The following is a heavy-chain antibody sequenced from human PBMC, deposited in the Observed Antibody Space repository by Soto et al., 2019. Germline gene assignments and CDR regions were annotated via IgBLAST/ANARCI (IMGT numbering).Heavy chain of an antibody. CDR1: GDSGFISYW. CDR3: ARDWHSRWQRGAFWFDP. CDR2: IFHTGTT. D-gene: IGHD6-13*01. Sequence: PLATLSLTCIVAGDSGFISYWWILFRLPPGKGPEWIGEIFHTGTTNYNPSLKSRLTMSVDKSKKEISLKLDSVTAEDTAVYYCARDWHSRWQRGAFWFDPWGQGTLVTVSS. J-gene: IGHJ5*02. V-gene: IGHV4-4*02.